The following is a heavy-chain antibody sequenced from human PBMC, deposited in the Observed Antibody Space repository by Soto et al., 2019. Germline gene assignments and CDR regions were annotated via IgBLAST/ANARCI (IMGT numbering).Heavy chain of an antibody. CDR3: ATKMTTGGLGPVSV. CDR1: GFTFSSYG. CDR2: ISYDGSNK. J-gene: IGHJ3*01. Sequence: PGGSLRLSCAASGFTFSSYGMHWVRQAPGKGLEWVAVISYDGSNKYYADSVKGRFTISRDNSKNTLYLQMNSLRAEDTAVYYCATKMTTGGLGPVSVWGQGTMVTVSS. V-gene: IGHV3-30*03. D-gene: IGHD4-17*01.